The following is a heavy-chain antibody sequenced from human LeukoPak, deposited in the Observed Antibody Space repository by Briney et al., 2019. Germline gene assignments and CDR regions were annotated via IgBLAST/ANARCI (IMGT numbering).Heavy chain of an antibody. CDR2: IRNSNTYT. CDR1: GFTFSDYY. D-gene: IGHD3-3*01. J-gene: IGHJ6*02. CDR3: AKDLDGITIFGPGGYYYGMDV. V-gene: IGHV3-11*06. Sequence: NPGGSLRLSCAASGFTFSDYYMSWIRQAPGKGLEWLSYIRNSNTYTNYADSVKGRFTISRDNAKNSLYLQMNTLRAEDTAVYYCAKDLDGITIFGPGGYYYGMDVWGQGTTVTVSS.